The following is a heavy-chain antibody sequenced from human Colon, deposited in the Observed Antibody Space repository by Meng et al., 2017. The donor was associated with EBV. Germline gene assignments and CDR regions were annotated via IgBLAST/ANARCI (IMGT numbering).Heavy chain of an antibody. J-gene: IGHJ4*02. D-gene: IGHD2-2*01. CDR3: ATVGGERCENFSSFCESPFDS. CDR2: IVSVFTTT. CDR1: GGTFSNSG. V-gene: IGHV1-69*01. Sequence: QVQLAQSGAEVKKXXXXXKXXGXXSGGTFSNSGFSWVRQAPGQGLEWMGDIVSVFTTTNNAQKFHGRVTITADESTSTAYMELRSLTSEDTAIYYCATVGGERCENFSSFCESPFDSWGQGTLVTVSS.